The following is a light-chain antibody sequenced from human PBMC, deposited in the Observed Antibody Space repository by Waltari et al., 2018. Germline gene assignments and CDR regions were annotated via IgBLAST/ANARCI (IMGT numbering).Light chain of an antibody. CDR2: EVN. J-gene: IGLJ3*02. V-gene: IGLV2-14*01. CDR3: SSYTSTTNTKV. Sequence: QSALTQPASVSGSPGQSITIPCTGTSSDVGGYNYVSLYQQHPGKAPQPMIYEVNNRPSGVSNRFSGSKSGNTASLTISGLQAEDEADYYCSSYTSTTNTKVFGGGTKLTVL. CDR1: SSDVGGYNY.